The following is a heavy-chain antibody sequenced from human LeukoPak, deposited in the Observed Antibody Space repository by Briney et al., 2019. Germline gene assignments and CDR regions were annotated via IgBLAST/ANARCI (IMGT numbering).Heavy chain of an antibody. CDR3: ARSLGYFDL. CDR1: GGSISGYF. D-gene: IGHD6-6*01. Sequence: SETLSLTCTVSGGSISGYFWSWIRQPPGKGLELIGYLYYSGSTNYNPSPKSRVTVSVDTSKDQFSLRLSSVTAADTAVYYCARSLGYFDLWGQGSLVTVSS. CDR2: LYYSGST. V-gene: IGHV4-59*08. J-gene: IGHJ4*02.